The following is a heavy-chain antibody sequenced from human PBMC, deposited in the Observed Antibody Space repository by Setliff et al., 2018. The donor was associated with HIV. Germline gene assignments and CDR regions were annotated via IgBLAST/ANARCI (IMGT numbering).Heavy chain of an antibody. CDR1: RYTFTKYF. V-gene: IGHV1-69*05. CDR2: IIPIFGTA. CDR3: ARSLGHDYGDNDSPLYNWFDP. D-gene: IGHD4-17*01. Sequence: GASVKVSCKASRYTFTKYFTQWVRQAPGQGLEWMGGIIPIFGTANYAQKFQGRVTITTDESTNTAYMELSSLRSEDTAVYYCARSLGHDYGDNDSPLYNWFDPWGQGTLVTVSS. J-gene: IGHJ5*02.